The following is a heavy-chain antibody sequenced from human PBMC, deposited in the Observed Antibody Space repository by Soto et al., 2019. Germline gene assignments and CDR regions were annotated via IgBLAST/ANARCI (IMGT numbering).Heavy chain of an antibody. J-gene: IGHJ3*02. Sequence: ASVKVSCKASGYTFTGYYMHWVQQAPGQGLEWMGWINPNSGGTNYAQKFQGRVTMTRDTSISTAYMELSRLRSDDTAVYYCARDRNYYDSSGWSKNDAFDIWGQGTMVTV. CDR1: GYTFTGYY. CDR3: ARDRNYYDSSGWSKNDAFDI. V-gene: IGHV1-2*02. D-gene: IGHD3-22*01. CDR2: INPNSGGT.